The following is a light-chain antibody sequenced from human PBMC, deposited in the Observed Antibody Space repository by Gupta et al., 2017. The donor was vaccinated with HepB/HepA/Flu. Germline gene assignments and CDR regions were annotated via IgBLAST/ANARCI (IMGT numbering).Light chain of an antibody. V-gene: IGLV2-14*01. J-gene: IGLJ2*01. CDR3: SSYTSSSTLV. CDR2: DVS. Sequence: QSALTQPAGVSGSPGQSITISCTGTSSDVGGYNYVSWYQQHPGKAPKLMIYDVSNRPSGVSNRFSGSKSGNTASLTISGLQAEDEADYYCSSYTSSSTLVFGGGTKLTVL. CDR1: SSDVGGYNY.